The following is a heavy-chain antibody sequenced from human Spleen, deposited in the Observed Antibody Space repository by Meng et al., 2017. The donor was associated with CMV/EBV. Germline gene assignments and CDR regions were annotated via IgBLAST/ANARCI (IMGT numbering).Heavy chain of an antibody. CDR1: GFTLSSYA. V-gene: IGHV3-23*01. J-gene: IGHJ4*02. D-gene: IGHD2-21*01. CDR3: AKYSAVGERLYDFDY. Sequence: GESLKISCAASGFTLSSYAMSWVRQAPGKGLEWVSAISISGGSRHYADSVKGRFTITRDNAKNTLYLQMNSLRVEDTAVYYCAKYSAVGERLYDFDYWGQGTLVTVSS. CDR2: ISISGGSR.